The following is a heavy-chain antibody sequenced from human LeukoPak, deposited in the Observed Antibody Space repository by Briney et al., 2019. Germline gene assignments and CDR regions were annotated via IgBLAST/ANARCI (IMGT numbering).Heavy chain of an antibody. J-gene: IGHJ4*02. CDR3: ARERDYGDLDY. D-gene: IGHD4-17*01. Sequence: GQSLRLSCAASAFTFSSYDMHWVRHATGKGLEWVSAIGTAGDTYYPGSVKGRFTISRENAKNSLYLQMNSLSAGDTAVYYCARERDYGDLDYWGQGTLVTVSS. CDR1: AFTFSSYD. V-gene: IGHV3-13*01. CDR2: IGTAGDT.